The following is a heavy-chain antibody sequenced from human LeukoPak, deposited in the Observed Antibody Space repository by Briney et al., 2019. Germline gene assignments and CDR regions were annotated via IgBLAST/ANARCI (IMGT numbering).Heavy chain of an antibody. CDR3: ARGYGSGSQDPYYYYGMDV. V-gene: IGHV3-48*04. CDR1: GFTFSSYS. D-gene: IGHD3-10*01. Sequence: PGGSLRLSCAASGFTFSSYSMNWVRQAPGKGLEWVSYISSSSSTIYYADSVKGRFTISRDNAKNSLYLQMNSLRAEDTAVYYCARGYGSGSQDPYYYYGMDVWGQGTTVTVSS. CDR2: ISSSSSTI. J-gene: IGHJ6*02.